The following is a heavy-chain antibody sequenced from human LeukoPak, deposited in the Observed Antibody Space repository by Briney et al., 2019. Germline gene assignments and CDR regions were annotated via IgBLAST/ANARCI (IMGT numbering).Heavy chain of an antibody. D-gene: IGHD3-10*01. CDR1: GFTFSNYA. CDR3: ARDRLGSGSYYRYFDY. Sequence: GGSLRLSCAASGFTFSNYAMHWVRQAPGKGLEWVAFISYDGRNKRYADSVKGRFTISRDDSKNTLYLQMNSLRAEDTAVYYCARDRLGSGSYYRYFDYWGQGTLVTVSS. V-gene: IGHV3-30*14. CDR2: ISYDGRNK. J-gene: IGHJ4*02.